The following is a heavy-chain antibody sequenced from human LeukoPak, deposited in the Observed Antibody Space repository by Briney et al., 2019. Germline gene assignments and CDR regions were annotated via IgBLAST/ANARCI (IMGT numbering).Heavy chain of an antibody. V-gene: IGHV3-72*01. CDR2: SRNKANSYTT. Sequence: GGSLRLSCAASGFTFSDHYMDWVRQTPGKGLEWVGRSRNKANSYTTEYAASVKGRFTISRDDSKNSLSLQMNSLKSDDTAVYYCARASRSGSYFFYWGQGTLVTVSS. CDR1: GFTFSDHY. J-gene: IGHJ4*02. D-gene: IGHD1-26*01. CDR3: ARASRSGSYFFY.